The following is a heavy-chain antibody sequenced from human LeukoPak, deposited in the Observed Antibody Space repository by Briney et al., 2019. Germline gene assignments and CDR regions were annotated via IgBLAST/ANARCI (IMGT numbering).Heavy chain of an antibody. CDR1: GYTFTGYY. Sequence: ASVKVSCEASGYTFTGYYMHWVRQAPGQGLEWMGGINPNSGGTNYAQKFQGRVTMTRDTSISTAYMELSRLRSDDTAVYYCAIPYGDYDTKTYYYYYGMDVWGQGTTVTVSS. CDR3: AIPYGDYDTKTYYYYYGMDV. D-gene: IGHD4-17*01. V-gene: IGHV1-2*02. CDR2: INPNSGGT. J-gene: IGHJ6*02.